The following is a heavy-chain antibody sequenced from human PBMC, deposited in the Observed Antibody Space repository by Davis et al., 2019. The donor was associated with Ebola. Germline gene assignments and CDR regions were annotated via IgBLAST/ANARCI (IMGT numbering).Heavy chain of an antibody. V-gene: IGHV4-59*08. CDR3: ARHPRISAAGTRFDY. J-gene: IGHJ4*02. CDR2: IYYSGNT. Sequence: MPSETLSLTCTVSGGSISSYYWSWIRQPPGKGLEWIGYIYYSGNTYYNPSLESRVTISIDTSKNQFSLKLSSVTAADTAVYYCARHPRISAAGTRFDYWGQGILVTVSS. D-gene: IGHD6-13*01. CDR1: GGSISSYY.